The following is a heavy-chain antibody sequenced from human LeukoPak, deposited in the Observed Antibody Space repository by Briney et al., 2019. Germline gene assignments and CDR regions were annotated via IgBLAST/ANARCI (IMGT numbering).Heavy chain of an antibody. J-gene: IGHJ5*02. V-gene: IGHV4-59*08. Sequence: SETLSLTCTVSGGSISSYYWSWIRQPPGKGLEWIGYIYYSGSTNYNPSLKSQVTISVDTSKNQFSLKLSSVTAADTAVYYCAGLIRPGWFDPWGQGTLVTVSS. D-gene: IGHD1-14*01. CDR3: AGLIRPGWFDP. CDR1: GGSISSYY. CDR2: IYYSGST.